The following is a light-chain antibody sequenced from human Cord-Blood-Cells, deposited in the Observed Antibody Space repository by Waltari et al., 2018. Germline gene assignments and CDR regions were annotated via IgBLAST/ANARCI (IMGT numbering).Light chain of an antibody. CDR1: QSGLYRSNNKNY. CDR3: QQYYSTPLT. Sequence: DIVMTPLPVSLAVSPGERATINYMSSQSGLYRSNNKNYLAWYQQKPGQHPKLLIYWASTRESGVPDRFSGSGSGTDFTLTISSLQAEDVAVYYCQQYYSTPLTFGGGTKVEIK. CDR2: WAS. V-gene: IGKV4-1*01. J-gene: IGKJ4*01.